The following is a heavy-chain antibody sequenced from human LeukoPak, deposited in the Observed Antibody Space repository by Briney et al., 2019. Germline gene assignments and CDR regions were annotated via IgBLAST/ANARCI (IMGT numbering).Heavy chain of an antibody. Sequence: SETLSLTCSVSGGSISSYYWSWIRQPAGKGREWIGRIYTSGSTNYNPSLKSRVTMSVDTSKNQFSLKLSSVTAPDTAVYYCARDRGRGYYGSGSHLFDYWGQGTLVTVSS. D-gene: IGHD3-10*01. CDR3: ARDRGRGYYGSGSHLFDY. CDR1: GGSISSYY. CDR2: IYTSGST. J-gene: IGHJ4*02. V-gene: IGHV4-4*07.